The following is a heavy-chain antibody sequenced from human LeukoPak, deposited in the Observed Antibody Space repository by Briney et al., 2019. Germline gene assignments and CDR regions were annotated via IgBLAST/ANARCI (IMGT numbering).Heavy chain of an antibody. CDR3: AKDFGSSEGFDP. CDR2: ISYDGSNK. CDR1: GFTFSNYG. Sequence: GGSLRLSCAASGFTFSNYGMHWVRQAPGKGLEWVAVISYDGSNKYYADSVKGRFTISRDNSKKTLYLQMNSLRAEDTAVYYCAKDFGSSEGFDPWGQGTLVTVSS. J-gene: IGHJ5*02. D-gene: IGHD1-14*01. V-gene: IGHV3-30*18.